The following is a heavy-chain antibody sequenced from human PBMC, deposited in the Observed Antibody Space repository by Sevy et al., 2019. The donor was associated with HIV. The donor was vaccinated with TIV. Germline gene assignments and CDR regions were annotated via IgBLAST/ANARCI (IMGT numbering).Heavy chain of an antibody. CDR1: GFTFNRHA. CDR3: AKDVDYVILTGPWNA. J-gene: IGHJ5*02. D-gene: IGHD3-9*01. CDR2: ISGSGVIT. Sequence: GSLRLSCAASGFTFNRHALSWVRPAPGKGLEWVSGISGSGVITHNADSVRGRITISRDNSKNTLYRQMNRLGAEETANYYCAKDVDYVILTGPWNAWGQGTLVTVSS. V-gene: IGHV3-23*01.